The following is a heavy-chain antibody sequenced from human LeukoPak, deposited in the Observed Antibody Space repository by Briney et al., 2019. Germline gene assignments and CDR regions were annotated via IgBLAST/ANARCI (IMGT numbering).Heavy chain of an antibody. CDR1: GGSITSYY. V-gene: IGHV4-59*08. CDR3: ATTMVRGPLGFAMDV. D-gene: IGHD3-10*01. CDR2: IRYTGST. J-gene: IGHJ6*02. Sequence: PSETLSLTCTVSGGSITSYYWSWIRKPPGKGLEWIGYIRYTGSTSYNPSLKSRVTMSSDTSKNQFSLKLSSVTAADTAVYYCATTMVRGPLGFAMDVWGQGTTVTVSS.